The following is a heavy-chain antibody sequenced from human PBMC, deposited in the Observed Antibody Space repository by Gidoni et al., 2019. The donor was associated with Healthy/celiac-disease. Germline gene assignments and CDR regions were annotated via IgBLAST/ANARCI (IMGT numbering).Heavy chain of an antibody. CDR3: ARVVPAAMVYYYYYMDV. CDR1: GFTFSDYY. V-gene: IGHV3-11*01. J-gene: IGHJ6*03. CDR2: ISSSGSTI. Sequence: QVQLVESGGGLVKPGGSLSLSCAASGFTFSDYYMSWIRQAPGKGLGWVSYISSSGSTIYYADSVKGRFTISRDNAKNSLYLQMNSLRAEDTAVYYCARVVPAAMVYYYYYMDVWGKGTTVTVSS. D-gene: IGHD2-2*01.